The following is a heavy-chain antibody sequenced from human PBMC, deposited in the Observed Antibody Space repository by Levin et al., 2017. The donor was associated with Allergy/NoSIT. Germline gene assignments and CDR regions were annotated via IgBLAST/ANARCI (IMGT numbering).Heavy chain of an antibody. Sequence: GASVKVSCKASGYTFTDYYIHWLRQAPGQGLEWVGWTNSNDGDTKYAQKFQGRVTMTRDTSITTAYMELTSLTSDDTAVYYCARDSISAPGLSFAYWGQGTLITVSS. J-gene: IGHJ4*02. CDR1: GYTFTDYY. CDR3: ARDSISAPGLSFAY. D-gene: IGHD3-3*02. V-gene: IGHV1-2*02. CDR2: TNSNDGDT.